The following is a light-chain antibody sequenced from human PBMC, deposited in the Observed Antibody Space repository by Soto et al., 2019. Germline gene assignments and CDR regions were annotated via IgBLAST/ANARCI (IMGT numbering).Light chain of an antibody. CDR1: QGISSW. Sequence: DIQMTQSPSSLSASVGDRVTITCRGSQGISSWLAWYQQKPGKAPRLLIYKASSLASGVPSRFSGSGSGTEFTLTISSLQPDDFATYYCQQYYSYPMITFGQGTRLEIK. CDR3: QQYYSYPMIT. CDR2: KAS. V-gene: IGKV1-5*03. J-gene: IGKJ5*01.